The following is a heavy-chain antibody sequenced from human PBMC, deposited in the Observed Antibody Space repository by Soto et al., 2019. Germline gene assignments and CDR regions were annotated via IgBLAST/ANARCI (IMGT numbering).Heavy chain of an antibody. J-gene: IGHJ6*03. CDR3: AKDSRIKNYSYYYKDV. Sequence: GGSLRLSCAASGFTFSSYAMSWVRQAPGKGLEWVSAISGSGGSTYYADSVKGRFTISRDNSKNTLYLQMNSLRAEDTAVYYCAKDSRIKNYSYYYKDVWGKGTTVTVSS. D-gene: IGHD1-20*01. CDR1: GFTFSSYA. CDR2: ISGSGGST. V-gene: IGHV3-23*01.